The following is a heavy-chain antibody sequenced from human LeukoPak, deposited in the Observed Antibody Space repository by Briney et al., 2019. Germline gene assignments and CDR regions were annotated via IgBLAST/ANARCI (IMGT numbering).Heavy chain of an antibody. Sequence: GGSLRLSCAASGFTFSSYSMNWVRQAPGKGLEWVSSISSSSSYIYYADSVKGRFTISRDNAKNSLYLQMNGLRAEDTAVYYCARDTITMVRGVIDYWGQGTLVTVSS. V-gene: IGHV3-21*01. D-gene: IGHD3-10*01. J-gene: IGHJ4*02. CDR2: ISSSSSYI. CDR1: GFTFSSYS. CDR3: ARDTITMVRGVIDY.